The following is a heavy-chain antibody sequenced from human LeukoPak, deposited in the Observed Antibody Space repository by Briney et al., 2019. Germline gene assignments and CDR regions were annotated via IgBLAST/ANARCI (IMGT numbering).Heavy chain of an antibody. D-gene: IGHD6-19*01. CDR2: FDPEDGET. CDR3: ATHIAVAGLPFDY. V-gene: IGHV1-24*01. CDR1: GYTLTELS. Sequence: ASVKVSCKVSGYTLTELSMHWVRQAPGKGLEWMGGFDPEDGETIYAQKFQGRVTMTEDTSTDTACMELSSLRSEDTAVYYCATHIAVAGLPFDYWGQGTLVTVSS. J-gene: IGHJ4*02.